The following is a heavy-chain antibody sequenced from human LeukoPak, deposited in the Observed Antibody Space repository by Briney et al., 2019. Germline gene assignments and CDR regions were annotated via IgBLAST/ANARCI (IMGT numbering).Heavy chain of an antibody. Sequence: GGSLRLSCAASGFTFSSYEINWVRQAPGKGLEWVSHISSSGSTKYYADSVKGRFTISRDNAKNSLYLQMNSLRAEDTAVYYCATLGSYLSPFDYWGQGTLVTVSS. CDR2: ISSSGSTK. J-gene: IGHJ4*02. V-gene: IGHV3-48*03. CDR3: ATLGSYLSPFDY. CDR1: GFTFSSYE. D-gene: IGHD1-26*01.